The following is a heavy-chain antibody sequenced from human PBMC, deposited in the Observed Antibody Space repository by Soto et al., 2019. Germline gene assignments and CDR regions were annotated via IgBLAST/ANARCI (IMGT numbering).Heavy chain of an antibody. V-gene: IGHV3-21*01. J-gene: IGHJ4*02. CDR1: GFDFSYYN. CDR2: ISSSSNYI. Sequence: GGSLRLSCVASGFDFSYYNMNWVRQAPGKGLEWVSSISSSSNYIYYADSLKGRFTISRDNAKVSLFLQIDSLTAGDTAVYYCARSVRRSPPNFDLWGQGTLVTVSS. D-gene: IGHD1-26*01. CDR3: ARSVRRSPPNFDL.